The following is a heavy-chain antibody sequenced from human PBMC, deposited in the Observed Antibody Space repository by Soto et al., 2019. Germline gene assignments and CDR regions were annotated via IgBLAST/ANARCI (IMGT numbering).Heavy chain of an antibody. CDR2: IYHSGST. CDR3: ARVPGP. CDR1: GRSICSGGYS. J-gene: IGHJ5*02. V-gene: IGHV4-30-2*01. Sequence: PSETLSLTCAVSGRSICSGGYSWSWIRQPPGKGLEWIGYIYHSGSTYYNPSLKSRVTISVDRSKNQFSLKLSSVTAADTAVYYCARVPGPWGQGTLVTVSS.